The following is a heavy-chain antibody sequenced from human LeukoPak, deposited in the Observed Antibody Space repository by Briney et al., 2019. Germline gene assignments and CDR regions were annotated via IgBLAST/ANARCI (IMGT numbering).Heavy chain of an antibody. CDR1: GFTFSSYS. Sequence: PGGSLRLSCAASGFTFSSYSMNWVRQAPGKGLEWVSSISSSSSYIYYADSVKGRFTISRDNAKNSLYLQMNSLRAEDTAVYYCARLEYCSGGSCGGFDYWGQGTLVTVSS. V-gene: IGHV3-21*01. CDR3: ARLEYCSGGSCGGFDY. D-gene: IGHD2-15*01. J-gene: IGHJ4*02. CDR2: ISSSSSYI.